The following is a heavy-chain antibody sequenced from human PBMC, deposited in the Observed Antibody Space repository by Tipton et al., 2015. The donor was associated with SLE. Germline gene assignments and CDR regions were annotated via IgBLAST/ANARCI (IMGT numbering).Heavy chain of an antibody. CDR1: GYDFAHYW. D-gene: IGHD3/OR15-3a*01. CDR3: ARHRDFWTGNDAFDM. CDR2: IYPGNSET. V-gene: IGHV5-51*01. J-gene: IGHJ3*02. Sequence: VQLVQSGAEVKKPGESLRISCKASGYDFAHYWIGWVRQMPGKGLEWMGFIYPGNSETRYSPSFQGQVTISVDKSINSAFLQWSSLQASDTAMYYCARHRDFWTGNDAFDMWGQGTKVIVSS.